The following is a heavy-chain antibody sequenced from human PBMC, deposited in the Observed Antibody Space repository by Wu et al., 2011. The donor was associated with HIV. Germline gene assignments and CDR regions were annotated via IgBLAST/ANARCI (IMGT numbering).Heavy chain of an antibody. J-gene: IGHJ6*02. CDR3: ARDPYSSSFYYYYFMTS. Sequence: QVQLVQSGAEVKKPGASVKVSCKASGYTFTAYYMHWLRQAPGQGLEWMGWINPHSGGTNFAQKFQGRVTMTRDTSITTAYMELSRLRSDDTAVYYCARDPYSSSFYYYYFMTSGQGTTVTV. CDR2: INPHSGGT. V-gene: IGHV1-2*02. D-gene: IGHD6-6*01. CDR1: GYTFTAYY.